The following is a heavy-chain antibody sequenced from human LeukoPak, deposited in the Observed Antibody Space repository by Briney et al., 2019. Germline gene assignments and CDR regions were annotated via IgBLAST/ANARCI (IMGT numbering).Heavy chain of an antibody. V-gene: IGHV1-3*01. D-gene: IGHD3-10*01. J-gene: IGHJ6*04. CDR3: ARDRQYYYGSGSYYNYYYGMDV. Sequence: ASMKVSCKASGYTFTSYAMHWVRQAPGQRLEWMGWINAGNGNTKYSQKFQGRVTITRDTSASTAYMELSSLRSEDTAVYYCARDRQYYYGSGSYYNYYYGMDVWGKGTTVTVSS. CDR2: INAGNGNT. CDR1: GYTFTSYA.